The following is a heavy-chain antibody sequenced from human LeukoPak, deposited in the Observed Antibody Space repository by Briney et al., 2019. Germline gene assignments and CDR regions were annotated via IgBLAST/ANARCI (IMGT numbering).Heavy chain of an antibody. CDR2: IIPIFGTA. J-gene: IGHJ4*02. CDR1: GGTFSSYA. D-gene: IGHD2-15*01. V-gene: IGHV1-69*13. CDR3: ARESLASTPGGYCSGGSCYRPFDY. Sequence: SVKVSCKASGGTFSSYAISWVRQAPGQGFEWMGGIIPIFGTANYAQKFQGRVTITADESTSTAYMELSSLRSEDTAVYYCARESLASTPGGYCSGGSCYRPFDYWGQGTLVTVSS.